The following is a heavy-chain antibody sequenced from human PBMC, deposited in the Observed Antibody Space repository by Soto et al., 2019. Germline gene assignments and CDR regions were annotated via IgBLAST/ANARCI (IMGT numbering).Heavy chain of an antibody. CDR3: ARGSDYDRSGYYYSLFDP. CDR1: GGTFRSYA. CDR2: IIPIFGTA. D-gene: IGHD3-22*01. V-gene: IGHV1-69*13. Sequence: SVEVSCKASGGTFRSYAISWVRQARGQGLEWMGGIIPIFGTANYAQKFQGRVTITADESTSTAYMELSILRSEDTAVYYCARGSDYDRSGYYYSLFDPWGQGTLVTVSS. J-gene: IGHJ5*02.